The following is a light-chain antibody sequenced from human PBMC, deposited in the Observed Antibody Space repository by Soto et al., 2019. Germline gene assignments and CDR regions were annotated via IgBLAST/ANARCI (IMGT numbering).Light chain of an antibody. CDR3: CSYTSSSTLV. CDR1: SSDVGGYNY. J-gene: IGLJ2*01. Sequence: QAVVTQPRSVSGSPGQSVTISCTGTSSDVGGYNYVSWYQQHPGKAPKLMIYDVSKRPSGVPDRFSGSKSGNTASLTISGLQAEDEADYYCCSYTSSSTLVFGGGTQLTVL. V-gene: IGLV2-11*01. CDR2: DVS.